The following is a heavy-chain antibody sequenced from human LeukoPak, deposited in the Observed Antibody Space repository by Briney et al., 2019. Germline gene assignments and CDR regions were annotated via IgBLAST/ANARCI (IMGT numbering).Heavy chain of an antibody. V-gene: IGHV1-18*01. CDR2: ISAYNGNT. CDR3: ARGVGRWELLVWFDP. Sequence: GASVKVSCKASGYTFTSYGISWVRQAPGQGLEWMGWISAYNGNTNYAQKLQGRVTMTTDTSTSTAYMELSSLRSEDTAVYYCARGVGRWELLVWFDPWGQGTLVTVSS. J-gene: IGHJ5*02. D-gene: IGHD1-26*01. CDR1: GYTFTSYG.